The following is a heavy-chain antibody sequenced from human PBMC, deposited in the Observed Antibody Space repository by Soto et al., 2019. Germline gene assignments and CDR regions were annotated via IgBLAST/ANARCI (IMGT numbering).Heavy chain of an antibody. Sequence: QVQLVQSGAEVKEPGSSVRVSCKASGGTFDNFSMNWVRQTPGQGLEWMGGIVPMLGTPTYAEKFKGRVTISATGSTSTMYMEVTSLRSEDTAIYYCARNGTYSSSLSQYSGLDVWGQGTTVTVSS. D-gene: IGHD1-26*01. V-gene: IGHV1-69*01. J-gene: IGHJ6*02. CDR3: ARNGTYSSSLSQYSGLDV. CDR1: GGTFDNFS. CDR2: IVPMLGTP.